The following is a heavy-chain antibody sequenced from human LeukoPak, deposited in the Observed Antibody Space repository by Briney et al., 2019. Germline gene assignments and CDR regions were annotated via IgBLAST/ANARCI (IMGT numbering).Heavy chain of an antibody. V-gene: IGHV3-72*01. Sequence: GGSLRLSCAVSGFTFSDHYMDWVRQAPGKGLEWVGRTRNKANSYTTVYAASVQGRFTVSRNDTKNSLYLQMNSLKTEDTAVYYCARGYHSFDVWGQGTTVTVSS. CDR3: ARGYHSFDV. J-gene: IGHJ6*02. CDR1: GFTFSDHY. CDR2: TRNKANSYTT. D-gene: IGHD1-26*01.